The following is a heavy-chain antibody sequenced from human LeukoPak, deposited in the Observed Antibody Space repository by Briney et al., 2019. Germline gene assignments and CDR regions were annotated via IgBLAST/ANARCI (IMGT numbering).Heavy chain of an antibody. CDR2: VSAYNGNT. CDR1: GYTFTSYG. V-gene: IGHV1-18*01. D-gene: IGHD3-22*01. Sequence: ASVKVSCKASGYTFTSYGISWVRQAPGQGLEWMGWVSAYNGNTNYAQKLQGRVTMTTDTSTSTAYMELRSLRSDDTAVYYCASTMTGNWFDPWGRGTLVTVSS. CDR3: ASTMTGNWFDP. J-gene: IGHJ5*02.